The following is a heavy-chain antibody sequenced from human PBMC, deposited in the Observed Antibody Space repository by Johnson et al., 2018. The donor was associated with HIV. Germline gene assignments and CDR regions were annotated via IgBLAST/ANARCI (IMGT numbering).Heavy chain of an antibody. CDR1: GFTFSSYA. J-gene: IGHJ3*02. Sequence: QEQLVESGGGVVQPGRSLRLSCAASGFTFSSYAMHWVRQAPGKGLEWVAVISYDGSIKYYGDSVKGRFTISRDNSKNTLYLQMSSLGAEDTAVYYCARDLGPDGAFDIWGQGTMVTVSS. V-gene: IGHV3-30*04. CDR2: ISYDGSIK. CDR3: ARDLGPDGAFDI. D-gene: IGHD5-24*01.